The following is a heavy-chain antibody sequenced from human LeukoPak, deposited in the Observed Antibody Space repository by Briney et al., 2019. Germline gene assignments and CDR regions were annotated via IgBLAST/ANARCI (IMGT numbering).Heavy chain of an antibody. CDR3: ARASLGGAWFDP. CDR1: GGSISSGDYY. Sequence: PSETLSLTCTVSGGSISSGDYYWSWLRQPPGKGLEWIGYIYYNGSTYYNPSLKSRVTISVDTSKNQFSLKLSSVTAADTAVYYCARASLGGAWFDPWGQGTLVTVSS. CDR2: IYYNGST. J-gene: IGHJ5*02. D-gene: IGHD3-10*01. V-gene: IGHV4-30-4*08.